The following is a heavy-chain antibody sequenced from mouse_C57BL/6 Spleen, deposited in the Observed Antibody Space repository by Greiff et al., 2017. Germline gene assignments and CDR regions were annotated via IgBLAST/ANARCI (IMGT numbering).Heavy chain of an antibody. D-gene: IGHD1-1*01. CDR3: ARNYYCSSHWYFDV. CDR2: INPSNGGT. J-gene: IGHJ1*03. Sequence: VQLQQPGTELVKPGASVKLSCKASGYTFTSYWMHWVKQRPGQGLEWIGNINPSNGGTNYNEKFKSKATLTVDTSSSTAYMQLSSLTSEDSAVYYCARNYYCSSHWYFDVWGTGTTVTVSS. CDR1: GYTFTSYW. V-gene: IGHV1-53*01.